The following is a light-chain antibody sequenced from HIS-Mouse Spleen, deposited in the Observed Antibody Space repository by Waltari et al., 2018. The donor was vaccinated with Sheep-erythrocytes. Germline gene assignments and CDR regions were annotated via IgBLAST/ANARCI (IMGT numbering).Light chain of an antibody. Sequence: QSALTQPRSVSGSPGQSVTLSCTGTSSDVGGYNYVSGYQQHPGKATKLMIYDVSKRPSGVPDRFSGSKSGNTASLTISGLQAEDEADYYCCSYAGSYNHVFATGTKVTVL. J-gene: IGLJ1*01. CDR3: CSYAGSYNHV. CDR2: DVS. CDR1: SSDVGGYNY. V-gene: IGLV2-11*01.